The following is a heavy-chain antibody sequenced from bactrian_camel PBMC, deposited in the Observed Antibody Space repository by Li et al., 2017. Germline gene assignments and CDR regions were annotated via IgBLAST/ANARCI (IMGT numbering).Heavy chain of an antibody. CDR2: IGTDKQP. V-gene: IGHV3S6*01. Sequence: HVQLVESGGDSVQSGGSLRLSCVGPSYAYSEYCMAWFRQQPGKEREEVARIGTDKQPTYANSVKGRFIISQDEDSETLYLEMHSLSPEDTAVYYCAADSSSYGGSVYEADLAYHYWGQGTQVTVS. CDR3: AADSSSYGGSVYEADLAYHY. J-gene: IGHJ4*01. CDR1: SYAYSEYC. D-gene: IGHD6*01.